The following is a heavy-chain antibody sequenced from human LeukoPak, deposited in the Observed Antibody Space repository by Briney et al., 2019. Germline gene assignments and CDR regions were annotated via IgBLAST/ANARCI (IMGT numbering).Heavy chain of an antibody. CDR3: AKDLGYSSGWGD. J-gene: IGHJ4*02. D-gene: IGHD6-19*01. Sequence: GGSLRLSCAASGFTFSSYGMHWVRQAPGKGLEWVAVISYDGSNKYYADSVKGRFTICRDNSKNTLYLQMNSLRAEDTAVYYCAKDLGYSSGWGDWGQGTLVTVSS. CDR1: GFTFSSYG. V-gene: IGHV3-30*18. CDR2: ISYDGSNK.